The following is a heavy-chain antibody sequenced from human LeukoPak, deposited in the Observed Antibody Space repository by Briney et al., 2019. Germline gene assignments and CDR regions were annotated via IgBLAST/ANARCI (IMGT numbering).Heavy chain of an antibody. J-gene: IGHJ6*03. CDR2: ISTYNGNT. CDR1: GYTFSSYG. Sequence: ASVKVSCKASGYTFSSYGITWVRQATGQGLEWMGWISTYNGNTNYAQKFQGRVTMTTDTPTSTAYMELRSLRSDDTAVYYCARVFGYCSSSCYYYYMDVWGQGATVTVSS. V-gene: IGHV1-18*01. D-gene: IGHD6-6*01. CDR3: ARVFGYCSSSCYYYYMDV.